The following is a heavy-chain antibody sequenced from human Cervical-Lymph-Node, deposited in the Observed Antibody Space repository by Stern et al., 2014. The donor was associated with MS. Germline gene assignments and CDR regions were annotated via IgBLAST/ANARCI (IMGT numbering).Heavy chain of an antibody. D-gene: IGHD3-22*01. CDR1: GYTFTSYG. J-gene: IGHJ4*02. Sequence: DQLVESGAEVKKPGASVKVSCKASGYTFTSYGISWVRQAPGRGLEWMGWISAYNGNTNYAQKLQGRVTMTTDTSTSTAYMELRSLRSDDTAVYYCLCYYDSSGYKAVWGQGTLVTVSS. V-gene: IGHV1-18*01. CDR2: ISAYNGNT. CDR3: LCYYDSSGYKAV.